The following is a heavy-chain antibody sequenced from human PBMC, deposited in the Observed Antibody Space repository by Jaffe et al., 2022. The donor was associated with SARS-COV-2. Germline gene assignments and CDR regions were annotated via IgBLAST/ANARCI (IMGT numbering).Heavy chain of an antibody. D-gene: IGHD6-13*01. CDR1: GGSISSSSYY. CDR3: ARYSSSWFPFDY. CDR2: IYYSGST. Sequence: QLQLQESGPGLVKPSETLSLTCTVSGGSISSSSYYWGWIRQPPGKGLEWIGSIYYSGSTYYNPSLKSRVTISVDTSKNQFSLKLSSVTAADTAVYYCARYSSSWFPFDYWGQGTLVTVSS. J-gene: IGHJ4*02. V-gene: IGHV4-39*01.